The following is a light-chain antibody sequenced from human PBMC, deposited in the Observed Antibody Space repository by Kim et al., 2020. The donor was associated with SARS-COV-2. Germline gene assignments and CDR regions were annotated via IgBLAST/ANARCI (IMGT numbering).Light chain of an antibody. J-gene: IGLJ1*01. CDR2: DVS. CDR3: SSYTGSSTLYA. CDR1: SSDVGAYDY. V-gene: IGLV2-14*03. Sequence: QSITISCTGTSSDVGAYDYVSWFQQHPGKAPPLVIYDVSYRPSGVSNRFSGSKSGNTASLTISGLQAEDEADYYCSSYTGSSTLYAFGTGTKVTV.